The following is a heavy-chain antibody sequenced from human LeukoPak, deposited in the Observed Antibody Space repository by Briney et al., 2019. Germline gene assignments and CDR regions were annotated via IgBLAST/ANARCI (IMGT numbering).Heavy chain of an antibody. D-gene: IGHD1-26*01. CDR1: GYTFSYRY. CDR3: AIGSHSGSYSNFQH. CDR2: ITPFNGNT. V-gene: IGHV1-45*02. J-gene: IGHJ1*01. Sequence: GASVKVSCTASGYTFSYRYQHWVRQAPGQALEWMGWITPFNGNTKYAQMFQDRVTFTRDMSMNTAYMGLSSLRSEDTAMYYCAIGSHSGSYSNFQHWGQGTLVTVSS.